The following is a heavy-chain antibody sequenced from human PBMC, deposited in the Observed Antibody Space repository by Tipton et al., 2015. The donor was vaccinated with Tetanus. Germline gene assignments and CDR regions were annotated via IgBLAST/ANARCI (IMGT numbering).Heavy chain of an antibody. V-gene: IGHV4-31*03. CDR1: GGSVNSGTYY. D-gene: IGHD5-12*01. Sequence: TLSLTCSVSGGSVNSGTYYWSWIRQPPGKGLEWIGCIYYSGTTYYNPSLRSRLSISVDTSKNQFSLSLASVTAADTAIYYCARAELRRGFSGYLYYDLWGRGILVTVSS. CDR3: ARAELRRGFSGYLYYDL. CDR2: IYYSGTT. J-gene: IGHJ2*01.